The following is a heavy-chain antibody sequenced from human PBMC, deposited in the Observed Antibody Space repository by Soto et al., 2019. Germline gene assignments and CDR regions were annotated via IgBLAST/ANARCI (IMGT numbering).Heavy chain of an antibody. Sequence: ASVKVSCKASGGTFSSYAISWVRQAPEQGLEWMGGIIPIFGTANYAQKFQGRVTITADESTSTAYMELSSLRSEDTAVYYCARLGGGGFWSGYYDYYYGMDAWGQGTTVTVSS. CDR3: ARLGGGGFWSGYYDYYYGMDA. CDR2: IIPIFGTA. CDR1: GGTFSSYA. V-gene: IGHV1-69*13. D-gene: IGHD3-3*01. J-gene: IGHJ6*02.